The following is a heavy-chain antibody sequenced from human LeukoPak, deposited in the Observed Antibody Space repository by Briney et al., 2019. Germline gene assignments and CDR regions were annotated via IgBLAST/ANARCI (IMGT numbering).Heavy chain of an antibody. J-gene: IGHJ6*02. D-gene: IGHD6-13*01. CDR1: GFTFSSYA. V-gene: IGHV3-23*01. CDR2: ISGSGGST. Sequence: PGGSLRLSCAASGFTFSSYAMSWVRQAPGKGLEWASAISGSGGSTYYADSVKGRFTISRDNSKNTLYLQMNSLRAEDTAVYYCAKDALLGIAAAGRSGMDVWGQGTTVTVSS. CDR3: AKDALLGIAAAGRSGMDV.